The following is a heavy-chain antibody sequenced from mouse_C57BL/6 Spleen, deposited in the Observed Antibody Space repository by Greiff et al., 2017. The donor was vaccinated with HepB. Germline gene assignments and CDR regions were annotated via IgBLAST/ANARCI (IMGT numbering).Heavy chain of an antibody. Sequence: EVQLQQSGPELVKPGASVKISCKASGYTFTDYYMNWVKQSHGKSLEWIGDINPNNGGTSYNQKFKGKATLTVDKSSSTAYMELRSLTSEDSAVYYCAGSHYYGSSYSFDYWGQGTTLTVSS. D-gene: IGHD1-1*01. CDR2: INPNNGGT. V-gene: IGHV1-26*01. CDR1: GYTFTDYY. CDR3: AGSHYYGSSYSFDY. J-gene: IGHJ2*01.